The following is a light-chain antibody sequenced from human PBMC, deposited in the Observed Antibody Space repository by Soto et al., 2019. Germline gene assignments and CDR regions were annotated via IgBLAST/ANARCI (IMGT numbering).Light chain of an antibody. V-gene: IGKV1-5*01. CDR1: QTISKR. J-gene: IGKJ1*01. CDR3: QQFDNYSEM. Sequence: DIQMTQSPSTLSASVGDRVSITCRASQTISKRLAWYQQKPGKAPKLLIYDASSLQSGAPSRFSGSGSGTEFTLTISSLQPDDIATYYCQQFDNYSEMFGQGTKVDIK. CDR2: DAS.